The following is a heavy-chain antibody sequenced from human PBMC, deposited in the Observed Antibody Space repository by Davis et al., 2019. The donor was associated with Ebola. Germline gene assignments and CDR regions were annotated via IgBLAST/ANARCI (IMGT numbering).Heavy chain of an antibody. J-gene: IGHJ2*01. CDR3: ARHVYGDFWFFDL. CDR2: LGTSADT. CDR1: GFTVSSNY. D-gene: IGHD4-17*01. V-gene: IGHV3-53*01. Sequence: GESLKISCAASGFTVSSNYMSWVRQAPGKGLEWVSTLGTSADTYYADSVKGRFTISRDNSNNTLFLQMNSVRAEDTAVYYCARHVYGDFWFFDLWGRGTRVTVSS.